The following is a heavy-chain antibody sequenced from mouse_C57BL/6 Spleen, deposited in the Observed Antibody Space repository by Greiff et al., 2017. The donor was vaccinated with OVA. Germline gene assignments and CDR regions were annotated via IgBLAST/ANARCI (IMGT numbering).Heavy chain of an antibody. Sequence: QVHVKQPGAELVRPGSSVKLSCKASGYTFTSYWMDWVKQRPGQGLEWIGNIYPSDSETHYNQKFKDKATLTVDKSSSTAYMQLSSLTSEDSAVYYCARLDDYGPFDYWGQGTTLTVSS. V-gene: IGHV1-61*01. CDR3: ARLDDYGPFDY. CDR1: GYTFTSYW. CDR2: IYPSDSET. D-gene: IGHD2-4*01. J-gene: IGHJ2*01.